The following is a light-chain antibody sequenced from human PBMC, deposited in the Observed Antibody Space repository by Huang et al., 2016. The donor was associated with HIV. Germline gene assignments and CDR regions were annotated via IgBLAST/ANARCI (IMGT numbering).Light chain of an antibody. CDR1: QSISSK. Sequence: ERVMTQSPVTLSVSPGERATFSCRASQSISSKLAWYQQKPGQAPRLLIYGASNRATGIPDRFSGSGSGTEFTLTISSLQSEDFAVYYCQQYNNWPFTFGPGTRVDIK. CDR2: GAS. V-gene: IGKV3-15*01. CDR3: QQYNNWPFT. J-gene: IGKJ3*01.